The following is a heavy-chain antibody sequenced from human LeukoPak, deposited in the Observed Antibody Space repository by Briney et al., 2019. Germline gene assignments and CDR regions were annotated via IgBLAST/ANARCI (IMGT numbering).Heavy chain of an antibody. D-gene: IGHD2-15*01. CDR2: IRYDGSNK. CDR3: ANHPGYCSGGSCRYYYYYYGMDV. V-gene: IGHV3-30*02. J-gene: IGHJ6*02. CDR1: GFIFSSYA. Sequence: PGGSLRLSCAASGFIFSSYAMSWVRQAPGKGLEWVAFIRYDGSNKYYADSVKGRFTISRDNSKNTLYLQMNSLRAEDTAVYYCANHPGYCSGGSCRYYYYYYGMDVWGQGTTVTVSS.